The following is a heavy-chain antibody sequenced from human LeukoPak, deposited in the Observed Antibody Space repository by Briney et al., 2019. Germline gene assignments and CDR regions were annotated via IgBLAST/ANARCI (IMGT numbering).Heavy chain of an antibody. Sequence: GGSLRLSCAASGFTFSSYAMHWVRQAPGKGLEWVAVISYDGSNKYYADSVKGRFTISRDNSKNTLYLQMNSLRAEDTAVYYCANLVVRDAFDIWGQGTMVTVSS. CDR1: GFTFSSYA. D-gene: IGHD3-22*01. CDR3: ANLVVRDAFDI. CDR2: ISYDGSNK. J-gene: IGHJ3*02. V-gene: IGHV3-30*04.